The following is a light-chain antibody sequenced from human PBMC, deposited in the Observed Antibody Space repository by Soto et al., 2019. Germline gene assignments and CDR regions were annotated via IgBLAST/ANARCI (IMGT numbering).Light chain of an antibody. J-gene: IGKJ3*01. CDR3: QQYYSTRFS. CDR1: QSVLYSSNNKNY. V-gene: IGKV4-1*01. Sequence: DIVMTQSPDSLAVSLGERATINCKSSQSVLYSSNNKNYLAWYQQKPGQPPKLLIYWASTRESGVPDRFSGSGSGTDFTLTISSLQAEDGAVYYCQQYYSTRFSFGAGTKVDIK. CDR2: WAS.